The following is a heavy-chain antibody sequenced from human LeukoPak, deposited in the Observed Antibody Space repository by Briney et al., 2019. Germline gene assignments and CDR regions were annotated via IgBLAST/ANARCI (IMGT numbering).Heavy chain of an antibody. CDR3: TRPQGSGWKFDY. Sequence: GESLKISCKGSGYSFTSYWIGWVRQMPGKGLEWMGSIYPGDSDTRYSPSFQGQVTIPADKSITTAYLQRSSLKPSHTATYYCTRPQGSGWKFDYWGQGTLVNVSS. V-gene: IGHV5-51*01. CDR1: GYSFTSYW. CDR2: IYPGDSDT. J-gene: IGHJ4*02. D-gene: IGHD6-19*01.